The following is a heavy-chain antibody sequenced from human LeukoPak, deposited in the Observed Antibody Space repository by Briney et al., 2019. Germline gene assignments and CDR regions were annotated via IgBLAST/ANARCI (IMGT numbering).Heavy chain of an antibody. V-gene: IGHV3-30*02. CDR1: GFTFSNYG. J-gene: IGHJ4*02. Sequence: GGSLRLSCAASGFTFSNYGMHWVRQAPGKGLEWVAFIRYDGSNKHYADSVKGRFTISRDSSKNTLYLQMNSLRAEDTAVYYCARDLYRIVVVPHYFDYWGQGTLVTVSS. D-gene: IGHD3-22*01. CDR2: IRYDGSNK. CDR3: ARDLYRIVVVPHYFDY.